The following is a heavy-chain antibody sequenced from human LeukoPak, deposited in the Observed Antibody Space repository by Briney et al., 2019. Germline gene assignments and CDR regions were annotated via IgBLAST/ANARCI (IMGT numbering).Heavy chain of an antibody. CDR2: IDASGGAT. CDR3: AKGSGSGWYGWFAP. D-gene: IGHD6-19*01. CDR1: GFSFSNYA. Sequence: GGSLRLSCAASGFSFSNYAMYWGRQAPGKGLEWVSSIDASGGATYYADFVKGRFTISRDNSKNTFYLQMNSLRGEDTAVYSCAKGSGSGWYGWFAPWGQGTLVTVSS. J-gene: IGHJ5*02. V-gene: IGHV3-23*01.